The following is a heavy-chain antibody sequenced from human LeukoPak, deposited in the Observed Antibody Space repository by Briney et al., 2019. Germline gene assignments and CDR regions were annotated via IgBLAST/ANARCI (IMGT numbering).Heavy chain of an antibody. CDR2: INGDGSTT. Sequence: GGSLRLSCAASGFTFSSYAMSWVRQAPGKGLVWVSRINGDGSTTNYADSVKGRFTISRDNAKNTLYLQMNSLRAEDTAVYYCARESLTGFDYWGQGTLVTVSS. D-gene: IGHD3-16*01. CDR3: ARESLTGFDY. CDR1: GFTFSSYA. V-gene: IGHV3-74*01. J-gene: IGHJ4*02.